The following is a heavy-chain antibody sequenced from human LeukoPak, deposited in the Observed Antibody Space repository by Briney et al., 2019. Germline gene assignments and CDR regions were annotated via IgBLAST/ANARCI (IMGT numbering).Heavy chain of an antibody. Sequence: ASVKVSCKASGYTFTNYAMHWVRQAPGQRLEWMGWINAGNGNTKYSQKFQGRVTITRDTSASTAYMELSSLRSEDTAVYYCAREGRGDYDSSGYGPDYWGQGTLVTVSS. CDR3: AREGRGDYDSSGYGPDY. V-gene: IGHV1-3*01. J-gene: IGHJ4*02. CDR2: INAGNGNT. CDR1: GYTFTNYA. D-gene: IGHD3-22*01.